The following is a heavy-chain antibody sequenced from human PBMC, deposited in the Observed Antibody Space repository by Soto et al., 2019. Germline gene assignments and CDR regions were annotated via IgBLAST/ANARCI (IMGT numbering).Heavy chain of an antibody. CDR2: INGGGGST. CDR3: AKDVSGSYYDFDS. CDR1: GFTFSNYA. J-gene: IGHJ4*02. D-gene: IGHD1-26*01. Sequence: GGSLRLSCAASGFTFSNYAMSWVRQAPGKGLEWVSGINGGGGSTYYADSVKGRFTISRDNSKNTLYLQVNSLRAEDTAVYYCAKDVSGSYYDFDSWGQGTLVTVSS. V-gene: IGHV3-23*01.